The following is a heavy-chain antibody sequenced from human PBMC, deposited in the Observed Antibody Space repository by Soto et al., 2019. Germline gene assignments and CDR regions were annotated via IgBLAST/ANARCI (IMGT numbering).Heavy chain of an antibody. D-gene: IGHD3-9*01. CDR3: ARPYDTLGGLVLYYYYGMDV. V-gene: IGHV3-48*02. J-gene: IGHJ6*02. Sequence: EVQLVESGGGLVQPGGSLRLSCAASGFTFSSYSMNWVRQAPGKGLEWVSYISSSSSTIYYADSVKGRFTISRDNAKNSLYLQMNSLRDEDTAVYYCARPYDTLGGLVLYYYYGMDVWGQGTTVTVSS. CDR1: GFTFSSYS. CDR2: ISSSSSTI.